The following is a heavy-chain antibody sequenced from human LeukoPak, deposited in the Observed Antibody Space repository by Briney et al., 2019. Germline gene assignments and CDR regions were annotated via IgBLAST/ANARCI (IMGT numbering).Heavy chain of an antibody. D-gene: IGHD3-10*01. V-gene: IGHV4-34*01. J-gene: IGHJ4*02. Sequence: SETLSLTCAVYGGSFSGYYWSWIRQPPGKGLEWIGEINHSGSTNYNPSLKSRVTISVDTSKNQFSLKLSSVTAADTAVYYCARQRRFGPVFDYWGQGTLVTVSS. CDR3: ARQRRFGPVFDY. CDR2: INHSGST. CDR1: GGSFSGYY.